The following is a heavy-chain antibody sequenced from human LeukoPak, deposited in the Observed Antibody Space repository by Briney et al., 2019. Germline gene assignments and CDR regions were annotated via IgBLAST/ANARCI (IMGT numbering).Heavy chain of an antibody. Sequence: SETLSLTCSVSGASVRSDSHYWSWIRQPPGKGLEWIGNVYYSGRTAYSPSLKSRVTISVDISKNQFSLQLNSVTAADTAVYYCVRETATYYYDSRGYYRQIEVFDIWGQGTPVIVSS. J-gene: IGHJ3*02. D-gene: IGHD3-22*01. CDR1: GASVRSDSHY. CDR3: VRETATYYYDSRGYYRQIEVFDI. V-gene: IGHV4-61*01. CDR2: VYYSGRT.